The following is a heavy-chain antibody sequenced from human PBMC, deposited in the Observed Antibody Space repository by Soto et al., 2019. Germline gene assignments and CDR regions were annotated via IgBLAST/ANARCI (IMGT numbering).Heavy chain of an antibody. CDR2: IIPMFGTA. Sequence: QVQLVQSWAEVKKPGSSVKVSCKASGGTFNNHAISWVRQAPGQGLEWMGGIIPMFGTANYARKFQGRDTITADESTSKAYMEMRSLRSEDMAVYYCARGVHYDSSGYYYFYWGQGTLVTVSS. V-gene: IGHV1-69*01. CDR3: ARGVHYDSSGYYYFY. CDR1: GGTFNNHA. J-gene: IGHJ4*02. D-gene: IGHD3-22*01.